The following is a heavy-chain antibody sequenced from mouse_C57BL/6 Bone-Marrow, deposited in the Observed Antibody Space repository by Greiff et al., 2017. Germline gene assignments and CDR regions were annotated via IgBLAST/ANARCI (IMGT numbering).Heavy chain of an antibody. J-gene: IGHJ4*01. V-gene: IGHV1-78*01. CDR1: GYTFTDHT. CDR2: IYPRDGST. Sequence: QVQLQQSDAELVKPGASVKISCKASGYTFTDHTIHWMKQRPEQGLEWIGYIYPRDGSTKYNEKFKGKATLTADKSSSTAYMQLNSLTSEDSAVYFCARGGLYYGSSPLAMDYWGQGTSVTVSS. CDR3: ARGGLYYGSSPLAMDY. D-gene: IGHD1-1*01.